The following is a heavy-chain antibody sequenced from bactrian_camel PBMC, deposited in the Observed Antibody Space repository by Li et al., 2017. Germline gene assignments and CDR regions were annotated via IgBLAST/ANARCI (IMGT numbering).Heavy chain of an antibody. CDR1: DEDIYKRYC. D-gene: IGHD1*01. CDR3: AAEEITYRRKRELGASGVCGDFTL. V-gene: IGHV3-3*01. Sequence: VQLVESGGGSVEAGGSLKLECTPTDEDIYKRYCMAWFRQTPGNEREAIATMANSGRDTFYADSVKGRFTISRDKDKNTLTLQMNSLTIDDTGVYTCAAEEITYRRKRELGASGVCGDFTLWGQGTQVTVSS. J-gene: IGHJ4*01. CDR2: MANSGRDT.